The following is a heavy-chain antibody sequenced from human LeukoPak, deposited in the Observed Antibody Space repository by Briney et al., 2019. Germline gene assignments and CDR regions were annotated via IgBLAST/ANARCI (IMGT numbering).Heavy chain of an antibody. CDR1: RFTFSSYA. V-gene: IGHV3-23*01. D-gene: IGHD5-24*01. Sequence: GGSLRLSCAASRFTFSSYAMSWVRQAPGKGLEWVSAISGSGGSTYCADSVKGRFTISRDNSKNTLYLQMNSLRAEDTAVYYCAKDRRGGMATIGTLDYWGQGTLVTVSS. CDR2: ISGSGGST. CDR3: AKDRRGGMATIGTLDY. J-gene: IGHJ4*02.